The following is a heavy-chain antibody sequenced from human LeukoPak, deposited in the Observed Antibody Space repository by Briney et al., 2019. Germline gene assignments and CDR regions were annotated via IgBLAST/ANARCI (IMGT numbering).Heavy chain of an antibody. CDR2: ISSSSSYT. CDR1: GLTFSDYY. CDR3: ARDSGAAAGTSDY. J-gene: IGHJ4*02. Sequence: GGSLRLSCAASGLTFSDYYMSWIRQAPGEGLEWVSYISSSSSYTNYADSVKGRFTISRDNAKNSLYLQMNSLRAEDTAVYYCARDSGAAAGTSDYWGQGTLVTVSS. D-gene: IGHD6-13*01. V-gene: IGHV3-11*06.